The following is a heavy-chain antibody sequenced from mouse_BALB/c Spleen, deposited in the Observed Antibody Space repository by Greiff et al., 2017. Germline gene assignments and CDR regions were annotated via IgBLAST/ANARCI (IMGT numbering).Heavy chain of an antibody. D-gene: IGHD1-1*01. CDR2: IDPSDSET. J-gene: IGHJ4*01. V-gene: IGHV1-69*02. CDR1: GYTFTSYW. CDR3: ARGVGITTVKAMDY. Sequence: QVHVKQPGAELVKPGAPVKLSCKASGYTFTSYWMNWVKQRPGRGLEWIGRIDPSDSETHYNQKFKDKATLTVDKSSSTAYIQLSSLTSEDSAVYYCARGVGITTVKAMDYWGQGTSVTVSS.